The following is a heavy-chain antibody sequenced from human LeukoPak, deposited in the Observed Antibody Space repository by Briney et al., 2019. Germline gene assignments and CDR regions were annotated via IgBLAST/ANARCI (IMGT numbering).Heavy chain of an antibody. Sequence: SETLSLTCAVYGGSFSGYYWSWIRQPPGKGLEWIGEINHSGSTNYNPSLKSRVTISVDTSKNQFSLKLSPVTAADTAVYYCARTYSGSYYARYYFDYWGQGTLVTVSS. J-gene: IGHJ4*02. CDR2: INHSGST. CDR3: ARTYSGSYYARYYFDY. V-gene: IGHV4-34*01. D-gene: IGHD1-26*01. CDR1: GGSFSGYY.